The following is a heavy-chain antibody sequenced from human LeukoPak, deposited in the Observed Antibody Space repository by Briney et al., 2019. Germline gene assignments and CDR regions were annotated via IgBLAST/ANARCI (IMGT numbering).Heavy chain of an antibody. CDR2: ISSGGTI. V-gene: IGHV3-48*04. J-gene: IGHJ4*02. Sequence: GGSLRLSCAASGFTFSNSGMNWVRQAPGKGLEWLSYISSGGTIYYADSVEGRFTISRDNAKNSPYLQMNSLRVEDTAVYNCAKDLNTRDDYWGQGTLVTVSS. CDR3: AKDLNTRDDY. CDR1: GFTFSNSG.